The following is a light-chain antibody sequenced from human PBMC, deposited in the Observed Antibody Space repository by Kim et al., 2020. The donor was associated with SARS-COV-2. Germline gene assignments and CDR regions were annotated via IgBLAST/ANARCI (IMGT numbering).Light chain of an antibody. CDR3: QSADSTGTYVV. Sequence: SYELTQPPSVSVSPGQTARITCSGDALPKQYAYWYQQKPGQAPVVVISKDSERPSGIPERFSGSSSGTTVTLTISGVQAEDEADYYCQSADSTGTYVVFGGGTQLTVL. CDR1: ALPKQY. CDR2: KDS. V-gene: IGLV3-25*03. J-gene: IGLJ2*01.